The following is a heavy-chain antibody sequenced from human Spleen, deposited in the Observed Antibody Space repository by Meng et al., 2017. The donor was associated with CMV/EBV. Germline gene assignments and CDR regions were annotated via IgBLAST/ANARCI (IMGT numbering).Heavy chain of an antibody. J-gene: IGHJ1*01. V-gene: IGHV4-39*07. CDR3: ARDGPNYYDSSGYYRRYFQH. CDR2: IYYGGST. Sequence: GSLRLSCTVSRGSISSSVYFWGWIRQPPGKGLEWIGSIYYGGSTYYNPSLKSRVTISVDTSKNQFSLKLSSVTAADTAVYYCARDGPNYYDSSGYYRRYFQHWGQGTLVTVSS. CDR1: RGSISSSVYF. D-gene: IGHD3-22*01.